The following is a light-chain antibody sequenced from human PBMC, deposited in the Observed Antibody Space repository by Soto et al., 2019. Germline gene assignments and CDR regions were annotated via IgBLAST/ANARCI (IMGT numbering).Light chain of an antibody. J-gene: IGKJ1*01. Sequence: DIQMTQSPSSLSASVGDRVTITCRASQSISTYLHWYQQKPGKAPRLLIYKASTLEIGVPSRFSGSGSGTDFTLTISSLQPEDFATYYCQQSYSTRWTFGQGTKVDIK. V-gene: IGKV1-39*01. CDR1: QSISTY. CDR2: KAS. CDR3: QQSYSTRWT.